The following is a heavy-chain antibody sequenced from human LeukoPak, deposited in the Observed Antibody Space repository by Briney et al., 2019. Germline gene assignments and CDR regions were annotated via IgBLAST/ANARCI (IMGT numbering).Heavy chain of an antibody. J-gene: IGHJ4*02. D-gene: IGHD5-12*01. Sequence: GGSLRLSCAASGFTFSSYEMNWVRQAPGKGLEWVSYISSSGSTIYYADSVKGRFTISRGNAKNSLYLQMNSLRAEDTAVYYCARLGYNSGYDSYFDYWGQGTLVTVSS. V-gene: IGHV3-48*03. CDR2: ISSSGSTI. CDR3: ARLGYNSGYDSYFDY. CDR1: GFTFSSYE.